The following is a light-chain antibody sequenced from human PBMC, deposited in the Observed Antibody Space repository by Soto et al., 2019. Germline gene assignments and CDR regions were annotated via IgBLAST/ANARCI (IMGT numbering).Light chain of an antibody. CDR1: GXDVGGYDY. J-gene: IGLJ1*01. Sequence: QSALTQPASVSGTPGQSVTISCTGTGXDVGGYDYVSWYQHHPGKAPKVMIYEVTNRPSGVSNRFSGSKSGNTASLTISGLLAEDAADYYCSSYTSSSTYVFGTGTKVTVL. CDR2: EVT. CDR3: SSYTSSSTYV. V-gene: IGLV2-14*01.